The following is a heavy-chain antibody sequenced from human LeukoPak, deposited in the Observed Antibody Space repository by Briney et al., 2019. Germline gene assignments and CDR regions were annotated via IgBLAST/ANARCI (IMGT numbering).Heavy chain of an antibody. CDR2: INSDGSSV. J-gene: IGHJ4*02. D-gene: IGHD4-17*01. CDR3: ARSDYGDNY. CDR1: GFTFSTYW. Sequence: GGSLRLSCAASGFTFSTYWMHWVRQAPGKGLVWVSRINSDGSSVTYADSVKGRFTISRDNAKNTLYLQMNRLRVEDTAVYFCARSDYGDNYWGKGTLVTVSS. V-gene: IGHV3-74*01.